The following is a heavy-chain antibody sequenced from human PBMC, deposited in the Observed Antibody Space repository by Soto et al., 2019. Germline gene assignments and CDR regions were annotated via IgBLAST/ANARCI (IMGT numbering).Heavy chain of an antibody. CDR2: ISSSSRTI. CDR1: GFTFSSYS. Sequence: EVQLVESGGGLVQPGGSLRLACAASGFTFSSYSMNWVRQAPGKGLEWVSYISSSSRTIYYADSLKGRFTISRDNAKNSLYLQMNSLRAEDTAVYYCARANYYGSPGDFDYWGQGTLVTVSS. D-gene: IGHD3-10*01. CDR3: ARANYYGSPGDFDY. J-gene: IGHJ4*02. V-gene: IGHV3-48*01.